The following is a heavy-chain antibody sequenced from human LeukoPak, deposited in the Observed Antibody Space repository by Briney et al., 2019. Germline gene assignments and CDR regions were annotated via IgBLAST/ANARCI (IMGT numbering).Heavy chain of an antibody. J-gene: IGHJ6*02. CDR3: AGEMGVVTAHGIDV. D-gene: IGHD4-23*01. CDR2: IYYSGST. CDR1: GGSISSISSNNYH. V-gene: IGHV4-39*02. Sequence: SETLSLTCIVSGGSISSISSNNYHWGWIRQPPGKGLEWIGSIYYSGSTYYNPSLKSRVTISVDTSKNQFSLKLSSVTAADTALYYCAGEMGVVTAHGIDVWGQGTTVTVSS.